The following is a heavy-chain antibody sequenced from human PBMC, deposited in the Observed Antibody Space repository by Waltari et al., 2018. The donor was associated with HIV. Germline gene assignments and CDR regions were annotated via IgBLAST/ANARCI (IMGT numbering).Heavy chain of an antibody. J-gene: IGHJ6*03. V-gene: IGHV4-34*01. CDR2: INQSGST. CDR1: GGSFSGYY. D-gene: IGHD5-12*01. CDR3: AQTPRGYSGYPTTYYYYMDV. Sequence: QVQLQQWGAGLLKPSETLSLTCAVYGGSFSGYYWSWIRQPPGKGLEWLGEINQSGSTNYNPSLKSRVTISVDTSKNQFSLKLSSVTAADTAVYYCAQTPRGYSGYPTTYYYYMDVWGKGTTVTVSS.